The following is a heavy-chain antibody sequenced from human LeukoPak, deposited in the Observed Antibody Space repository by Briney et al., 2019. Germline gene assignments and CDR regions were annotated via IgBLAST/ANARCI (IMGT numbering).Heavy chain of an antibody. J-gene: IGHJ6*03. Sequence: GGSLRLSCAASEFSFSTYWMSWVRQAPGKGLEWVANIKEDGTEKYYVGSVKGRFTISRDNAKKSLYLQMNSLREDDTAVYFCARSPAGDAWPPAYYMDVWGKGTTVTVSS. V-gene: IGHV3-7*01. CDR2: IKEDGTEK. CDR3: ARSPAGDAWPPAYYMDV. D-gene: IGHD3-10*01. CDR1: EFSFSTYW.